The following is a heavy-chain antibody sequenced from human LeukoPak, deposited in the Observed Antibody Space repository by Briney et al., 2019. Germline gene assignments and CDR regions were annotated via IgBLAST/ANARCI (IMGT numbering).Heavy chain of an antibody. Sequence: PGGSLRLSCAASGFTFSDYYMSWIRQAPGKGLEWVSSISSSSSYIYYADSVKGRFTISRDNAKNSLYLQMNSLRAEDTAVYYCARDPINYYGSGSYGYWGQGTLVTVSS. J-gene: IGHJ4*02. CDR3: ARDPINYYGSGSYGY. V-gene: IGHV3-11*06. D-gene: IGHD3-10*01. CDR1: GFTFSDYY. CDR2: ISSSSSYI.